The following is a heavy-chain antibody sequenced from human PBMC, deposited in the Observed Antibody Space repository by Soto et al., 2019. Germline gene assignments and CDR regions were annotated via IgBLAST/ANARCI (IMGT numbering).Heavy chain of an antibody. J-gene: IGHJ4*02. D-gene: IGHD6-19*01. V-gene: IGHV3-30-3*01. CDR3: ARGYSSGWLYYFDY. CDR2: ISYDGSNK. Sequence: VQLVESGGGVVQPGRSLRLSCAASGFTFSSYAMHWVRQAPGKGLEWVAVISYDGSNKYYADSVKGRFTISRDNSKNTLYLQMNSLRAEDTAVYYCARGYSSGWLYYFDYWGQGTLVTVSS. CDR1: GFTFSSYA.